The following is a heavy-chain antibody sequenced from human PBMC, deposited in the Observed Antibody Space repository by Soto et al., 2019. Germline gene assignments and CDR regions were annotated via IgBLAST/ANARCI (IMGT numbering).Heavy chain of an antibody. J-gene: IGHJ6*02. D-gene: IGHD3-3*01. Sequence: GGSLRLSCAASGFTFSSYDMHWVRQATGKGLEWVSAIGTAGDTYYPGSVKGRFTISRENAKNSLYLQMNSLRAGDTAVYYCARDQLQVLRSLEWGTSTYYYYGVDVWGQGTTVTVSS. V-gene: IGHV3-13*01. CDR1: GFTFSSYD. CDR2: IGTAGDT. CDR3: ARDQLQVLRSLEWGTSTYYYYGVDV.